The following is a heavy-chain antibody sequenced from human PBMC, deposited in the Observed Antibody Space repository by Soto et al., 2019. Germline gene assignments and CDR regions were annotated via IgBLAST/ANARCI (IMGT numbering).Heavy chain of an antibody. Sequence: SETLSLTCDVSGDTISTGGYTWAWIRQPPGEALEWIGHTYHSGNPYYNPSLKSRVIISVDRSKNQFSLKVRSVTAADTAVYYCARDPGEVNDYYYGMDVSGQATTVTVSS. D-gene: IGHD3-10*01. J-gene: IGHJ6*02. V-gene: IGHV4-30-2*01. CDR2: TYHSGNP. CDR3: ARDPGEVNDYYYGMDV. CDR1: GDTISTGGYT.